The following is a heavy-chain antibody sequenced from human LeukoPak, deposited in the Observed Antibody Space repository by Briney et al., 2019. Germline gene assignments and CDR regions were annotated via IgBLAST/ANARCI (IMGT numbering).Heavy chain of an antibody. Sequence: GGSLRLSCAASGFIFSNYGIHWVRQAPGQGLEWVAFIRYDGSKRYYADSVKGRFTISRDNSQNTLYLQMNSLRVEDTAMYYCAKSLEGLVYYYFYMDVWGKGTTVTVSS. CDR2: IRYDGSKR. CDR1: GFIFSNYG. D-gene: IGHD3-3*01. J-gene: IGHJ6*03. CDR3: AKSLEGLVYYYFYMDV. V-gene: IGHV3-30*02.